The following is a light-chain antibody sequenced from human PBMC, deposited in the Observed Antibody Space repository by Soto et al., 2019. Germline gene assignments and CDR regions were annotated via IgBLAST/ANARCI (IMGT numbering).Light chain of an antibody. CDR1: SSDVGGYNY. CDR2: EVN. Sequence: QSVLTQPPSASGSPGQSVAISCTGTSSDVGGYNYVSWYQQHPGKAPKLMIYEVNKRPSGVPDRFSGSKSGNTASLTVSGLQAEDEADYYCQSYDSRLSGYVFGTGTKLTV. CDR3: QSYDSRLSGYV. J-gene: IGLJ1*01. V-gene: IGLV2-8*01.